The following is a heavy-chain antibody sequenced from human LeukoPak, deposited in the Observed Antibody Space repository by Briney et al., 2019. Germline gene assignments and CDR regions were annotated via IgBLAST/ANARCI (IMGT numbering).Heavy chain of an antibody. CDR3: ARGNIVTGYTY. CDR2: IGYDGDR. V-gene: IGHV3-13*04. J-gene: IGHJ4*02. CDR1: GFTFSDYD. D-gene: IGHD3-9*01. Sequence: PGGSLRLSCAASGFTFSDYDMHWVRQATGKGLEWVSAIGYDGDRHYSDSVKGRFTISRENAKNSLYLQMDSLGAGDTAVYYCARGNIVTGYTYWGQGALVTVSS.